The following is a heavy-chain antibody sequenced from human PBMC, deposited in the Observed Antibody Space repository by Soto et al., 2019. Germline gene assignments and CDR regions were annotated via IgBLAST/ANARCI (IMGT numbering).Heavy chain of an antibody. CDR1: GYTFTSYA. CDR2: INAGNGNT. V-gene: IGHV1-3*01. CDR3: ARDPLSVAGPFDY. J-gene: IGHJ4*02. Sequence: ASVKVSCKASGYTFTSYAMHWVRQAPGQRLEWMGWINAGNGNTKYSQKFQGRVTITRDTSASTAYMELSSLRSEDTAVYYCARDPLSVAGPFDYWGQGTLVTVS. D-gene: IGHD6-19*01.